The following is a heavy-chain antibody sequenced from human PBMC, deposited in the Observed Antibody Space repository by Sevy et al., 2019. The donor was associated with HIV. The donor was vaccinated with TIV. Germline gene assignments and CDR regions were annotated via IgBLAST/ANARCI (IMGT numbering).Heavy chain of an antibody. J-gene: IGHJ6*02. V-gene: IGHV3-9*01. D-gene: IGHD3-16*02. Sequence: GGSLRLSCAASGFTFNDYGMHWVRQAPGKGLEWVSGISWNSGSKGYADSVKGRFIISRDNAKTSLYLQMNSLRAEDTALYYCTKSLSYGYYYYGMDVWGQGTTVTVSS. CDR3: TKSLSYGYYYYGMDV. CDR2: ISWNSGSK. CDR1: GFTFNDYG.